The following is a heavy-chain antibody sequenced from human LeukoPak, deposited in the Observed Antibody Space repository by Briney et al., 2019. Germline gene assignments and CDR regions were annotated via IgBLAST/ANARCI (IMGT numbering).Heavy chain of an antibody. D-gene: IGHD3-10*01. CDR2: ISTYNGNT. V-gene: IGHV1-18*01. J-gene: IGHJ6*02. CDR3: ARHYYYGSGSYYNLWYYYYGMDV. CDR1: GCTFTSYG. Sequence: ASVKVSCKSSGCTFTSYGISWVRQAPGQGLEWMGWISTYNGNTNYAQKLQGRVTMTTDTSTSTAYMELRSLRSDDTAVYYCARHYYYGSGSYYNLWYYYYGMDVWGQGTTVTVSS.